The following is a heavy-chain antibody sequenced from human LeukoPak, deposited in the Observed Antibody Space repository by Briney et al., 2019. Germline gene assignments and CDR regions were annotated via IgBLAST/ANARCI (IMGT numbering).Heavy chain of an antibody. CDR3: ARDYDGYNLLGASDI. Sequence: SETLSLTCTVSGGSISSYYWSWIRQPPGKGLEWIGYIYYSGSTNYNPSLKSRVTISVDTSKNQFSLKLSSVTAADTAVYYCARDYDGYNLLGASDIWGQGTMVTVSS. CDR2: IYYSGST. J-gene: IGHJ3*02. V-gene: IGHV4-59*01. D-gene: IGHD5-24*01. CDR1: GGSISSYY.